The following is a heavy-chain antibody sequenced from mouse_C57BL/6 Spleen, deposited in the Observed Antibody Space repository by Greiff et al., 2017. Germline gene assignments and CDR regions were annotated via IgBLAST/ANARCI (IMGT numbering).Heavy chain of an antibody. J-gene: IGHJ4*01. V-gene: IGHV1-52*01. Sequence: QVQLQQSGAELVRPGSSVKLSCKASGYTFTSYWMHWVKQRPIQGLEWIGNIDPSDSATHYNQKFKDKATLTVDKSSSTAYMQLSSLTSEDSAVYYCAGGYAMDYWGQGTSVTVSS. CDR2: IDPSDSAT. CDR3: AGGYAMDY. CDR1: GYTFTSYW.